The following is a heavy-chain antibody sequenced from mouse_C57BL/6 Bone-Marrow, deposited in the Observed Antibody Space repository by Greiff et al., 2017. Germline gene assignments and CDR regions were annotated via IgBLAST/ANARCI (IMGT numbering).Heavy chain of an antibody. CDR3: ARDSPYYFDY. CDR1: GSHFTGTF. CDR2: INPYNGNP. V-gene: IGHV1-37*01. J-gene: IGHJ2*01. D-gene: IGHD6-1*01. Sequence: EVHLVGSEPELVRPGASVRLSCTAPGSHFTGTFMTWVKQSPEKSLEWIGRINPYNGNPFYNPKFKGKATLTVDKSSSTAHMELLSLTSEDFAVYYCARDSPYYFDYWGQGTTLTVSS.